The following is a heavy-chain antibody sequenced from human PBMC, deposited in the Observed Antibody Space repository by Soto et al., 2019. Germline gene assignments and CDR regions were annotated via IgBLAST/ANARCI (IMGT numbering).Heavy chain of an antibody. D-gene: IGHD3-3*01. J-gene: IGHJ6*02. V-gene: IGHV1-24*01. CDR1: GYTITDLS. CDR2: FDPEDGTA. CDR3: ASGGDGVVINFPPHGMDV. Sequence: GASVKLSCKVSGYTITDLSMHWVRQAPEKGLEWMGGFDPEDGTANYAQKFQGRVTITADESTSTAYMELSSLRSEDTAVYYFASGGDGVVINFPPHGMDVWGQGTTVTVSS.